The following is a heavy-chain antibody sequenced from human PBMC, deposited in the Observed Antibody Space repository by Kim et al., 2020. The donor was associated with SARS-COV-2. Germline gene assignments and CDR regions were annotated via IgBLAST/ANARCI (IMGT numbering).Heavy chain of an antibody. CDR3: AITYYYGSGSYH. D-gene: IGHD3-10*01. V-gene: IGHV3-30*04. CDR1: GFTFSSYA. J-gene: IGHJ4*02. CDR2: ISYDGSNK. Sequence: GGSLRLSCAASGFTFSSYAMHWVRQAPGKGLEWVAVISYDGSNKYYADSVKGRFTISRDNSKNTLYLQMNSLRAEDTAVYHCAITYYYGSGSYHWGQGTLVTVSS.